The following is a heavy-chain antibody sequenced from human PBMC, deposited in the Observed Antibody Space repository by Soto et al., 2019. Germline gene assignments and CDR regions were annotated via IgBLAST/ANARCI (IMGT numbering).Heavy chain of an antibody. V-gene: IGHV5-51*01. Sequence: PGESLKISCKASGYSFTSYWIAWVRQMPGKGLEWMGIIYPGGSDTKYSPSFQGQVTISADRSISTAYLQWGSLKASDSAIYYCARTRTFSLGFYYSAMDVRGQGTAVTVSS. CDR3: ARTRTFSLGFYYSAMDV. D-gene: IGHD3-16*01. CDR2: IYPGGSDT. J-gene: IGHJ6*02. CDR1: GYSFTSYW.